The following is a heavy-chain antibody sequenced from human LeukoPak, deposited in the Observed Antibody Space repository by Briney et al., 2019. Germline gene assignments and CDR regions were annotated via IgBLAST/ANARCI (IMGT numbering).Heavy chain of an antibody. CDR1: GGSISSSPYF. CDR3: ARYASGSYFRGIDY. V-gene: IGHV4-39*07. CDR2: VYYSGST. J-gene: IGHJ4*02. D-gene: IGHD1-26*01. Sequence: PSETLSLTCTVSGGSISSSPYFWGWIRQPPGKGLEWIGSVYYSGSTYYNPSLKSRITISADTSKSQFSLKLSSVTAADTAVYYCARYASGSYFRGIDYWGQGTLVTVSS.